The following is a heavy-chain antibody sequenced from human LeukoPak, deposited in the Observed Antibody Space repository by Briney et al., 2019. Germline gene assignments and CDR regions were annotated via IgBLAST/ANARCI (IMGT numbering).Heavy chain of an antibody. V-gene: IGHV4-59*01. CDR2: IYYSGST. CDR1: GGSIRSYY. D-gene: IGHD3-10*01. J-gene: IGHJ4*02. Sequence: KSSETLSLTCTVSGGSIRSYYWSWIRQPPGKGLEWIGYIYYSGSTDYNPSLKSRVTISVDTSKNQFSLKLSSVTAADTAVYYCARLTYGSGSYYFDYWGQGTLVTVSS. CDR3: ARLTYGSGSYYFDY.